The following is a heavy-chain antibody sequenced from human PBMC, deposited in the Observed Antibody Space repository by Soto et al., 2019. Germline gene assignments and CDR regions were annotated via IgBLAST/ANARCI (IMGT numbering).Heavy chain of an antibody. CDR2: IFHSGTT. V-gene: IGHV4-4*02. D-gene: IGHD1-1*01. CDR3: ARQLERGGLPEGFEY. CDR1: GDSISSSHW. Sequence: VQLHESGPGLVEPSGTLSLTCAVSGDSISSSHWWRWVRQSQGKGLEWIGEIFHSGTTKYNPSLERRVTMSVDKSKNQLSLKLNSVTAADTAVYYCARQLERGGLPEGFEYWGQGTLATVSS. J-gene: IGHJ4*02.